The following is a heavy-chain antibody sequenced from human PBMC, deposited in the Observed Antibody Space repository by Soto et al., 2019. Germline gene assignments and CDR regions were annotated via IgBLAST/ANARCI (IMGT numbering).Heavy chain of an antibody. J-gene: IGHJ4*02. CDR3: ARNLGYSSGWPNLDY. CDR2: IYYSGST. V-gene: IGHV4-39*01. CDR1: GGSISSSSYY. D-gene: IGHD6-25*01. Sequence: SETLSLTCTVSGGSISSSSYYWGWICQPPGKGLEWIGSIYYSGSTYYNPSLKSRVTISVDTSKNQFSLKLSSVTAADTAVYYCARNLGYSSGWPNLDYWGQGTLVTVSS.